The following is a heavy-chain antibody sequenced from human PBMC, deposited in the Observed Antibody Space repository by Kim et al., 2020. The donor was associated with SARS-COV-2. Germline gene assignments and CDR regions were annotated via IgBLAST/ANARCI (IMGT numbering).Heavy chain of an antibody. J-gene: IGHJ4*02. CDR1: GFTFSSYG. D-gene: IGHD3-22*01. V-gene: IGHV3-33*01. CDR2: IWYDGSNK. CDR3: ASDRDYYDSSGSYFDY. Sequence: GGSLRLSCAASGFTFSSYGMHWVRQAPGKGLEWVAVIWYDGSNKYYADSVKGRFTISRDNSKNTLYLQMNSLRAEDTAVYYCASDRDYYDSSGSYFDYWGQGTLVTVSS.